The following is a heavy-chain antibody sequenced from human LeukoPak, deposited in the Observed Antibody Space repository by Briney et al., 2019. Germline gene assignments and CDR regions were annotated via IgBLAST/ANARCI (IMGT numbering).Heavy chain of an antibody. CDR1: GFTLSGYW. V-gene: IGHV3-7*01. CDR3: ARGGYSFDY. J-gene: IGHJ4*02. D-gene: IGHD5-12*01. CDR2: LHADGIER. Sequence: GGSLRLSCAASGFTLSGYWMSWVRQAPGKGLEWVARLHADGIERYYVDPVKGRFTISRDDAKNSLHLQMYSLRLDDTAVYYCARGGYSFDYLGQGTLVTVSS.